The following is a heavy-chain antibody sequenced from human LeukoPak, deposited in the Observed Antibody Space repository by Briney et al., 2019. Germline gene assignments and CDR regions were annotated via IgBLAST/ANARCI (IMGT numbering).Heavy chain of an antibody. V-gene: IGHV3-49*03. D-gene: IGHD1-1*01. CDR2: IRSKAYGETA. CDR3: TRDRGAYNLYDY. J-gene: IGHJ4*02. CDR1: GFTFGDYA. Sequence: GGSLRLSCTASGFTFGDYATSWIRQAPGKGLEWVGFIRSKAYGETADYAASVKGRFTISRDDSKAIAYLQMNSLKTEDTAVYHCTRDRGAYNLYDYWGQGTLVTVSS.